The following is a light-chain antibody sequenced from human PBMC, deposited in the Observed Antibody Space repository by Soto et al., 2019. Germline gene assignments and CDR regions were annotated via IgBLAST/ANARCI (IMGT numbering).Light chain of an antibody. V-gene: IGKV1-27*01. J-gene: IGKJ3*01. CDR3: QKYNSAPLT. Sequence: DIQMTQSPSSLSASVGDRVAITCRASQGISNYLAWYQQKPGKVPKLLIYAASTLQSGVPSRFRGSGSGTDFTLTNSSLQPEDVATYYCQKYNSAPLTFGARTKLDI. CDR2: AAS. CDR1: QGISNY.